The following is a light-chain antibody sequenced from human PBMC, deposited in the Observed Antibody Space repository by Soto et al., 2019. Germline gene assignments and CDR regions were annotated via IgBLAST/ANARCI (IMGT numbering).Light chain of an antibody. Sequence: QSVLTQPPSVSGAPGQRVTISCTGSSSNIGAGYDVHWYQQLPGTAPKLLIYGNSNRPSGVPDRFSGSKSGTSASLAITGLQAEDEAAYYCQSYYSSLRGLNWVFGGGTKLTVL. CDR1: SSNIGAGYD. V-gene: IGLV1-40*01. J-gene: IGLJ3*02. CDR3: QSYYSSLRGLNWV. CDR2: GNS.